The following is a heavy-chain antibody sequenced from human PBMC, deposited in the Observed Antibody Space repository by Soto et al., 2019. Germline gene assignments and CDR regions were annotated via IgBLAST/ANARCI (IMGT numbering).Heavy chain of an antibody. V-gene: IGHV3-33*01. D-gene: IGHD6-13*01. CDR2: TWYDGTNK. CDR3: ARDRVGVAVGGDFAMDV. J-gene: IGHJ6*02. Sequence: LRLSCAASGFTFSNYGMHWVRQAPGKGLEWVAATWYDGTNKYYVDSVKGRFTISRDNSKNTLYLQMDSPRAEDAGVYYCARDRVGVAVGGDFAMDVWGQGTTVTVSS. CDR1: GFTFSNYG.